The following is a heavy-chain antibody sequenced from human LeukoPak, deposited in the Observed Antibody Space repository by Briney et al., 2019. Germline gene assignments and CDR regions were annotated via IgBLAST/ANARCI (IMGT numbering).Heavy chain of an antibody. J-gene: IGHJ4*02. Sequence: GASVKVSCKTSGYSFTDYYMHWVRPAPGQGLEWMGWINPNSGGTNYAQKFQGRVTMTRDTSISTAYMELSRLRSDDTAVYYCARAGRWLQLRYFDYWGQGTLVTVSS. CDR2: INPNSGGT. CDR3: ARAGRWLQLRYFDY. CDR1: GYSFTDYY. D-gene: IGHD5-24*01. V-gene: IGHV1-2*02.